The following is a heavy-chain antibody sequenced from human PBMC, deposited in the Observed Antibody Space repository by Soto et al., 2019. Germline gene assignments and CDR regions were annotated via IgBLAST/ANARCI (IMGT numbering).Heavy chain of an antibody. J-gene: IGHJ6*02. CDR2: IYPGDSDT. Sequence: PGESLKISCKGSGYSFTSYWIGWVRPMPGKGLEWMGIIYPGDSDTRYSPSFQGQVTISADKSISTAYLQWSSLKASDTAMYYWARHASIAAAGYYYYGLDVWGQGTTVTVSS. D-gene: IGHD6-13*01. CDR1: GYSFTSYW. V-gene: IGHV5-51*01. CDR3: ARHASIAAAGYYYYGLDV.